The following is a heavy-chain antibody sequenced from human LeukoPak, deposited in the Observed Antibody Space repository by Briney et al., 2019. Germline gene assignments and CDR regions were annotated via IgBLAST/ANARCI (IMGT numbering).Heavy chain of an antibody. Sequence: ASVTVSCKVSGCTLTELSMHWVRQAPGKGLEWMGGFDPEDGETIYAQKFQGRVTMTEDTSTDTAYMELSSLRSEDTAVYYCATEIFTRVLRYSTQNFDYWGQGTLVTVSS. J-gene: IGHJ4*02. V-gene: IGHV1-24*01. CDR2: FDPEDGET. CDR3: ATEIFTRVLRYSTQNFDY. D-gene: IGHD3-9*01. CDR1: GCTLTELS.